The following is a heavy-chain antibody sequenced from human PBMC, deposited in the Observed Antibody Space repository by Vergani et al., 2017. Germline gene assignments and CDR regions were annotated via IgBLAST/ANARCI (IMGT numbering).Heavy chain of an antibody. V-gene: IGHV3-48*01. D-gene: IGHD3-22*01. CDR2: ISSSSSTT. Sequence: EVQLVESGGDLVQPGRSLRLSCQTSGFNFGEYGVSWVRQAPGKGLEWVSYISSSSSTTYYADSVKGRVTISRDNSKNTLYLQMNSLTAEDTAIYYCAGPQGTSAYYYGGFDYWGQGILVTVSS. CDR1: GFNFGEYG. CDR3: AGPQGTSAYYYGGFDY. J-gene: IGHJ4*02.